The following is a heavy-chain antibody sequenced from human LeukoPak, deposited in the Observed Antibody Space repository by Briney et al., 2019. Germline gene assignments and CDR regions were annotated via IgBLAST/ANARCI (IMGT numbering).Heavy chain of an antibody. J-gene: IGHJ4*02. D-gene: IGHD3-22*01. Sequence: GGSLRLSCAASGFTFGSYAMHWVRQAPGKGLKWVAVISYDGSNKYYADSVKGRFTISRDNSKNTLYLQMNSLRAEDTAVYYCARDYYDSSAFDYWGQGTLVTVSS. CDR1: GFTFGSYA. CDR3: ARDYYDSSAFDY. CDR2: ISYDGSNK. V-gene: IGHV3-30-3*01.